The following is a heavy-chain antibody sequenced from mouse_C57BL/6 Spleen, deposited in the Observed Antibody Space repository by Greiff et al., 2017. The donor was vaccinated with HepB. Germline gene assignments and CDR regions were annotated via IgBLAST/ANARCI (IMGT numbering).Heavy chain of an antibody. V-gene: IGHV1-64*01. D-gene: IGHD1-1*01. CDR2: IHPNSGST. CDR3: ASPITTVVARGYAMDY. J-gene: IGHJ4*01. Sequence: QVHVKQPGAELVKPGASVKLSCKASGYTFTSYWMHWVKQRPGQGLEWIGMIHPNSGSTNYNEKFKSKATLTVDKSSSTAYMQLSSLTSEDSAVYYCASPITTVVARGYAMDYWGQGTSVTVSS. CDR1: GYTFTSYW.